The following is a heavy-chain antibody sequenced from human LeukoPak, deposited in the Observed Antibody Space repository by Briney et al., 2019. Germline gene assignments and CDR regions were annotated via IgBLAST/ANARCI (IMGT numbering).Heavy chain of an antibody. V-gene: IGHV3-33*01. CDR3: ARDLRDERDGYFDY. Sequence: GRSLRLSCAASGFTFSSYGMHWVRQAPGKGLEWVAVIWYDGSNKYYADSVKGRFTISRDNSKNTLYLQMNSLRAEDTAVYYCARDLRDERDGYFDYWGQGTLVTVSS. J-gene: IGHJ4*02. CDR2: IWYDGSNK. D-gene: IGHD5-24*01. CDR1: GFTFSSYG.